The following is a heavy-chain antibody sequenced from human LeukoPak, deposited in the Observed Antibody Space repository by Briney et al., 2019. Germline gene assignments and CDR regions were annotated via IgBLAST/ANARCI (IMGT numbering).Heavy chain of an antibody. J-gene: IGHJ3*02. V-gene: IGHV3-30*03. CDR3: AIMAAWDDAFDI. CDR2: ISYDGSNK. Sequence: PGRSLRLSCAASGFTFSSYGMHWVRQAPGKGLEWVAVISYDGSNKYYADSVKGRFTISRDNSKNTLYPQMNSLRAEDTAVYYCAIMAAWDDAFDIWGQGTMVTVSS. CDR1: GFTFSSYG. D-gene: IGHD2-8*01.